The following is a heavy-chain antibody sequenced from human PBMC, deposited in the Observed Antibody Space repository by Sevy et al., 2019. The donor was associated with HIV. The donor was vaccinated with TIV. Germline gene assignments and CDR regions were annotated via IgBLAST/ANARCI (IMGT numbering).Heavy chain of an antibody. J-gene: IGHJ4*02. CDR1: GFTFSAYV. Sequence: GGSLRLSCAASGFTFSAYVMNWDRQGPGKGLEWVSSISSSGRYIYYADSVQGRFTISRDNAEDSLYLQMNNLRAEDTAVYYCARDALSGTSAYWGQGTLVTVSS. V-gene: IGHV3-21*01. CDR2: ISSSGRYI. D-gene: IGHD1-7*01. CDR3: ARDALSGTSAY.